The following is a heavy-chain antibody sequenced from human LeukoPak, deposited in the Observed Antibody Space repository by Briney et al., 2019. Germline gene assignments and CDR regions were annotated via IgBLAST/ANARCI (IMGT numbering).Heavy chain of an antibody. J-gene: IGHJ4*02. Sequence: RPGGSLRLSCAASGFTFSSYAMSWVRQAQGKGLEWVSAISGSGGSTYYADSVKGRFTISRDNSKNTLYLQMNSLRAEDTAVYYCAKVVQYNWNKGRMDYWGQGTLVTVSS. CDR2: ISGSGGST. CDR3: AKVVQYNWNKGRMDY. D-gene: IGHD1/OR15-1a*01. V-gene: IGHV3-23*01. CDR1: GFTFSSYA.